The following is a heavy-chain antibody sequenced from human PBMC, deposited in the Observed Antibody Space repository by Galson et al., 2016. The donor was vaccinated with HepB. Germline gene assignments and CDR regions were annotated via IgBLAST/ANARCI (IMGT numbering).Heavy chain of an antibody. J-gene: IGHJ4*02. V-gene: IGHV4-31*03. CDR3: ARVGVVAARYFDY. CDR1: GGSISGGSYY. CDR2: IHYSGST. D-gene: IGHD2-15*01. Sequence: TLSLTCTVSGGSISGGSYYWSWIRQHPGKGLEWIGYIHYSGSTYYKSSLKGRVTISVDTSKNPFSLKLSSVTAADTAVYYCARVGVVAARYFDYWGQGTLVTVSS.